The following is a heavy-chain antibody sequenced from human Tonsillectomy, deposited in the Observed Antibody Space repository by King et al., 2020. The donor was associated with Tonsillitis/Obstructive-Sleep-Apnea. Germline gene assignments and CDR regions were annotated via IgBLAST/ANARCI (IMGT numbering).Heavy chain of an antibody. CDR2: IYSGGGT. D-gene: IGHD3-16*01. V-gene: IGHV3-53*01. Sequence: VQLVESGGGLIQPGGSLRLSCAASGFTVSSNYISWVRQAPGKGLEWGSVIYSGGGTYYADSVKGRFTISRDNSKNTLYLQMNSLRAEDTAVYYCARDLLGISGDSWGQGTLVTVSS. CDR3: ARDLLGISGDS. CDR1: GFTVSSNY. J-gene: IGHJ4*02.